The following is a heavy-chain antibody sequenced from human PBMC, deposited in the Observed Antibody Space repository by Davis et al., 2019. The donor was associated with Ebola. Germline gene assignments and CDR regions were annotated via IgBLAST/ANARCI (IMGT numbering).Heavy chain of an antibody. D-gene: IGHD1-7*01. Sequence: GESLKISCAAPGFTSSSYGMHWVRQAPGKGLEWVAVIRYDGSNKYYADSVKDRFTISRDNSKNTLYLQMNSLRAEDTAVYYCAREGTGTRYTYYFDYWGQGTLVTVSS. CDR3: AREGTGTRYTYYFDY. J-gene: IGHJ4*02. CDR1: GFTSSSYG. CDR2: IRYDGSNK. V-gene: IGHV3-33*01.